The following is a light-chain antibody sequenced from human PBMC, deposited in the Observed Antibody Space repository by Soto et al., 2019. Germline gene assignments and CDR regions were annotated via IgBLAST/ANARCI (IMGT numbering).Light chain of an antibody. CDR3: FSYTTSSTLV. CDR1: SRDVGGYNY. CDR2: EVS. J-gene: IGLJ3*02. Sequence: QSALTQPASVSGSPGQSITISCTGTSRDVGGYNYVSWYQQHPAKAPKLMIYEVSNRPSGVSHRFSGSKSGNTASLTISGPQAEAEADYYCFSYTTSSTLVFGGGTKLTVL. V-gene: IGLV2-14*01.